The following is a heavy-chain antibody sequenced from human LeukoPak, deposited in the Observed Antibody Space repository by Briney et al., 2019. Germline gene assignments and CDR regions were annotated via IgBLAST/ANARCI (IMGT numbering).Heavy chain of an antibody. CDR3: ARDRDYGDYSHVMDV. CDR2: ISFSGGST. CDR1: GFTFSSYA. J-gene: IGHJ6*02. V-gene: IGHV3-23*01. Sequence: PGGSLRLSCAASGFTFSSYAMSWVRQAPGKGLEWVSVISFSGGSTNYADSVKGRFTISRDNPKNTLYLQMNSLRPDDTAVYYCARDRDYGDYSHVMDVWGQGTTVTVSS. D-gene: IGHD4-17*01.